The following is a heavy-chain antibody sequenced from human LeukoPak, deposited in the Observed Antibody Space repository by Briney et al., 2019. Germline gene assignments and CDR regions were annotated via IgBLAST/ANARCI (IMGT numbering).Heavy chain of an antibody. CDR2: VDRGGTT. J-gene: IGHJ4*02. CDR3: ARAPVGGTLDY. D-gene: IGHD1-26*01. CDR1: GESFSGYY. V-gene: IGHV4-34*01. Sequence: PSETLSLTCAVYGESFSGYYWTWIRQPPGQGLEWIGEVDRGGTTNYNPSLKSRVIILVDTSKNQFSLKLRSLTAADTAVYYCARAPVGGTLDYWGQGILVTVSS.